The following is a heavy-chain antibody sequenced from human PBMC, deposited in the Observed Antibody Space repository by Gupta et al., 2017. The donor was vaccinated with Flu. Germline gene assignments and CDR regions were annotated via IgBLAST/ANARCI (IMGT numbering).Heavy chain of an antibody. J-gene: IGHJ6*02. D-gene: IGHD1-20*01. CDR2: IGAAVDT. V-gene: IGHV3-13*01. CDR1: SFTFSSYD. Sequence: EVQLVESGGGWVPPGVSLRLSSAASSFTFSSYDIHWFLQATGQGLELDSAIGAAVDTFQPESVTGRLTISRDNAKNSFYLQMNSLRAGDTAVYYCARGAITGHSYGGLLGYFGLDVWGQGTTVTVSS. CDR3: ARGAITGHSYGGLLGYFGLDV.